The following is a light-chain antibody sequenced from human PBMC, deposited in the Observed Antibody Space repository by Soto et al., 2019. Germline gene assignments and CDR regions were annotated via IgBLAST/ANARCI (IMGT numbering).Light chain of an antibody. V-gene: IGKV1-17*01. J-gene: IGKJ1*01. Sequence: DIQMTQSPSSLSASVGDRVTTTCRASEGNRSHLGWYQQKPGKAPKLLISVASNLQSGAPSRFSGSGSGTEFTLTISSLQPEDFATYYCLQHNYYPRTFGQGTKVDIK. CDR2: VAS. CDR3: LQHNYYPRT. CDR1: EGNRSH.